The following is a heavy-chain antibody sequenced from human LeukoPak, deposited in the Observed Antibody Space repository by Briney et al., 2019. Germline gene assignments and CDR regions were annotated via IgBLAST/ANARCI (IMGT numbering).Heavy chain of an antibody. CDR3: ARDLNWETY. D-gene: IGHD7-27*01. V-gene: IGHV3-7*01. CDR1: GFAFSSYW. CDR2: IKPDGSQI. J-gene: IGHJ4*02. Sequence: GGSLRLSCAASGFAFSSYWMTWVRQAPGKGLEWVANIKPDGSQIYYVDSVKGRFTISRDNAKNSLYLQMNSLRAEDTAVYYCARDLNWETYWGQGTLVSVSS.